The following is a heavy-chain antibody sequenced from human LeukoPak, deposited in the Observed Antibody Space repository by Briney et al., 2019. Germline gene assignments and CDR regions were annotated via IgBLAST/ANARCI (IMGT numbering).Heavy chain of an antibody. CDR3: ARHAPVGATLEYFQH. V-gene: IGHV4-34*01. J-gene: IGHJ1*01. D-gene: IGHD1-26*01. CDR1: GGSFSGYY. Sequence: PSETLSLTCAVYGGSFSGYYWSWIRQPPGKGLEWIGEINHSGSTNYNPSLKSRVTISVDTSKNQFSLKLSSVTAADTAVYYCARHAPVGATLEYFQHWGQGTLVTVSS. CDR2: INHSGST.